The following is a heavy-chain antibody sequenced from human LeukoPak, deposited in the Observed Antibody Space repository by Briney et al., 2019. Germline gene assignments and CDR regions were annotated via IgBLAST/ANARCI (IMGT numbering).Heavy chain of an antibody. J-gene: IGHJ4*02. CDR3: ARHYSSSWSNYFDY. CDR2: IYTNEIS. V-gene: IGHV4-61*02. CDR1: GGSISSGSYY. Sequence: SETLSLTCTVSGGSISSGSYYWSWIRQPAGRGLEWIGRIYTNEISNYNPSLKSRVTMSVDTSKNQFSLKLSSVTAADTAVYYCARHYSSSWSNYFDYWGQGTLVTVSS. D-gene: IGHD6-13*01.